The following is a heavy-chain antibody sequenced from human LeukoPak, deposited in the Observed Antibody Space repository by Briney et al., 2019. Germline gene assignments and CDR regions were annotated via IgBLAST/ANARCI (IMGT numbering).Heavy chain of an antibody. Sequence: SGGSLRLSCAASGFTFSSYWMSWVRQAPGKGLEWVANIKEDGSEKYYVDSVKGRFTISRDNAKNSLYLQMNSLRAEDTAVYYCARESGPPGGTYYFDYWGQGTLVTVSS. CDR3: ARESGPPGGTYYFDY. J-gene: IGHJ4*02. D-gene: IGHD3-16*01. V-gene: IGHV3-7*01. CDR1: GFTFSSYW. CDR2: IKEDGSEK.